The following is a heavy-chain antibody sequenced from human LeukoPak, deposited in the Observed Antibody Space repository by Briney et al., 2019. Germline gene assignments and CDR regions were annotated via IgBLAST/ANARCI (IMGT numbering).Heavy chain of an antibody. V-gene: IGHV4-59*01. J-gene: IGHJ3*02. CDR3: ARVVGGYFGDAFDI. D-gene: IGHD5-12*01. Sequence: PSETLSLTCTVSGGSISSYYWSWIRQPPGKGLEWIGYIYYSGSTNYNPSLKSRVTISVDTSKNQFSLKLSSVTAADTAVYYCARVVGGYFGDAFDIWGQGTMVTVSS. CDR1: GGSISSYY. CDR2: IYYSGST.